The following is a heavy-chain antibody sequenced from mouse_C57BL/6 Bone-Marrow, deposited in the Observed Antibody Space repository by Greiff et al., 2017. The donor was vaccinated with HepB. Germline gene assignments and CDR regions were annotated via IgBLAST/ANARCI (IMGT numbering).Heavy chain of an antibody. CDR2: IDPENGDT. V-gene: IGHV14-4*01. Sequence: VQLQQSGAELVRPGASVKLSCTASGFNIKDDYMHWVKQRPEQGLEWIGWIDPENGDTEYASKFQGKATITADTSSNTAYLQLSSLTSEDTAVYYCTTLYYSNSYYFDYWGQGTTLTVSS. CDR3: TTLYYSNSYYFDY. D-gene: IGHD2-5*01. J-gene: IGHJ2*01. CDR1: GFNIKDDY.